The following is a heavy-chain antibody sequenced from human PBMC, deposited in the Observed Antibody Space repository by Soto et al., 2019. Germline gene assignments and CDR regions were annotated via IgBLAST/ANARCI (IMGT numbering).Heavy chain of an antibody. V-gene: IGHV4-30-2*06. CDR1: GGSIGSGGDS. Sequence: PSETLSLTCAVSGGSIGSGGDSWSWIRQSPGKGLEWVGEIHHSGDTNYNPSLKSRVTISLDKSKNQFSLKLTSVTAADTAVYYCARGSGYSRGFNYFDYWGQGTLVTVSS. D-gene: IGHD5-12*01. CDR2: IHHSGDT. CDR3: ARGSGYSRGFNYFDY. J-gene: IGHJ4*02.